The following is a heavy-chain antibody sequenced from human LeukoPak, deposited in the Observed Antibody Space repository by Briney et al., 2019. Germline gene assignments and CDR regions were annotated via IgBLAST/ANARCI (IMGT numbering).Heavy chain of an antibody. CDR1: GYTFTGYY. D-gene: IGHD6-19*01. Sequence: ASVKVSCKASGYTFTGYYMHWLRQAPGQGLEWMGWINPNSGGTNYAQKFQGRVTMTRDTSISTAYMELSSLRSEDTAVYYCARDGIAVAGTVYYYGLDVWGQGTTVTVSS. V-gene: IGHV1-2*02. J-gene: IGHJ6*02. CDR3: ARDGIAVAGTVYYYGLDV. CDR2: INPNSGGT.